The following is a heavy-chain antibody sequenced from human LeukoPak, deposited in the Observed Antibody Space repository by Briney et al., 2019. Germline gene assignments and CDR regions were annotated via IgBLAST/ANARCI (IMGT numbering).Heavy chain of an antibody. D-gene: IGHD2-15*01. CDR2: IYYSGST. CDR1: GGSISSYY. CDR3: ARDSRYCSGGGCYSDAFDI. Sequence: PSETLSLTCTVSGGSISSYYWTWIRQPPRKGREWIGYIYYSGSTNYNPSLKSRVTTSVDTSKNQFSLKLTSVTAADTAVYYCARDSRYCSGGGCYSDAFDIWGQGTMVTVSS. J-gene: IGHJ3*02. V-gene: IGHV4-59*01.